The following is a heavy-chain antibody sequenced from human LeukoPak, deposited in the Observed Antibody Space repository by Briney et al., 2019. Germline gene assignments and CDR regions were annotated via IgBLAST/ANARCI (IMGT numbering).Heavy chain of an antibody. CDR2: INSDGSST. Sequence: GGSLRLSCAASGFTFSSYWMHWVRHAPGKGLVWVSRINSDGSSTSYADSVKGRFTISRDNAKNTLYLQMNSLRAEDTAVYYCAGDTPIYYMDVWGKGTTVTISS. D-gene: IGHD2-15*01. CDR1: GFTFSSYW. CDR3: AGDTPIYYMDV. V-gene: IGHV3-74*01. J-gene: IGHJ6*03.